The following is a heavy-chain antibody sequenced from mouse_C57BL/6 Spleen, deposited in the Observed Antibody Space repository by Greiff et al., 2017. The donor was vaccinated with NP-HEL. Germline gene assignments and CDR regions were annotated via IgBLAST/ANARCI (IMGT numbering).Heavy chain of an antibody. CDR2: IRNKANGYTT. D-gene: IGHD2-3*01. V-gene: IGHV7-3*01. J-gene: IGHJ2*01. CDR3: ARYPPNDGYYGYYFDY. Sequence: EVQGVESGGGLVQPGGSLSLSCAASGFTFTDYYMSWVRQPPGKALEWLGFIRNKANGYTTEYSASVKGRFTISRDNSQSILYLQMNALRAEDSATYYCARYPPNDGYYGYYFDYWGQGTTLTVSS. CDR1: GFTFTDYY.